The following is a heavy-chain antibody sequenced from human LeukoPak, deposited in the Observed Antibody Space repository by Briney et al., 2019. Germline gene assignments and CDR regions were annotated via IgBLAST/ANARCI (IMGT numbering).Heavy chain of an antibody. D-gene: IGHD3-3*01. J-gene: IGHJ4*02. Sequence: SVKVSCKASGGTFSSYAISWVRQAPGQGLEWMGGIIPIFGTANYAQKFQGRVTITADESTSTAYMELSSLRSEDTAVYYCARAAIFGVAIMYYFDYWGQGTLVTVSS. CDR2: IIPIFGTA. CDR3: ARAAIFGVAIMYYFDY. CDR1: GGTFSSYA. V-gene: IGHV1-69*01.